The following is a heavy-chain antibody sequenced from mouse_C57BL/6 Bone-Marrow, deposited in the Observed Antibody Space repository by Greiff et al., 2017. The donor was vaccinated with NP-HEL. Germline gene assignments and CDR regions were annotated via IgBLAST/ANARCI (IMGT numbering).Heavy chain of an antibody. CDR1: GYTFTSYW. CDR2: IYPGSGST. CDR3: ERGGWLRRGYYFDY. J-gene: IGHJ2*01. D-gene: IGHD2-2*01. Sequence: QVQLQQPGAELVKPGASVKMSCKASGYTFTSYWITWVKQRPGQGLEWIGDIYPGSGSTTYNEKFQSKATLTVDPSSSTASMQLSSLTSEDSAVYYCERGGWLRRGYYFDYWGQGTTLTVSS. V-gene: IGHV1-55*01.